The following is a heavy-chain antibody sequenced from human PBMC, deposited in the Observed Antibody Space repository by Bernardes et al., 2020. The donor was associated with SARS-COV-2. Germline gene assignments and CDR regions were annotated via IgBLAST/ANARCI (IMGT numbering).Heavy chain of an antibody. CDR2: ISYDGSNK. J-gene: IGHJ4*02. Sequence: GSLRRSCAASGFTFSRYGMHWVRPAPGKGLEWVAVISYDGSNKYYADSVKGRFTISRDNSKNTLYLQMNSLRAEDTAVYYCACGGGLGYWGQGTLVTVSS. CDR3: ACGGGLGY. V-gene: IGHV3-30*03. CDR1: GFTFSRYG. D-gene: IGHD3-10*01.